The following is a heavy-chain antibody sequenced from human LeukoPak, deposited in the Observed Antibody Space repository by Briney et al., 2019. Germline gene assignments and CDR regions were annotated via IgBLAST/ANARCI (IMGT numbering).Heavy chain of an antibody. CDR3: GRVGGRSKAAKGDAFDI. D-gene: IGHD6-6*01. J-gene: IGHJ3*02. CDR2: ISSGSTYV. Sequence: GGSLRLSCAGSGFTFSTYSMNWVRQAPGKGLEWVSSISSGSTYVYYADSVQGRFTISRDNAQSSMYLQMNSLRAEDTAVYYCGRVGGRSKAAKGDAFDIWGQGTMVVVSS. CDR1: GFTFSTYS. V-gene: IGHV3-21*01.